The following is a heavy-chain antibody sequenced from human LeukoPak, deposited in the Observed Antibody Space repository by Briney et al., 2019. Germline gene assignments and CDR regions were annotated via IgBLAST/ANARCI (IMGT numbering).Heavy chain of an antibody. CDR3: TRVYCSGDCYSDY. Sequence: GGSLRLSCVVSGFILSDHQMDWVRQAPGKGLEWVGRSRRKADSYTTEYAASVRGRFTISRDDSTNSLYLQMSRLKTEDTAVYYCTRVYCSGDCYSDYWGQGTLVTVSS. J-gene: IGHJ4*02. D-gene: IGHD2-21*02. CDR1: GFILSDHQ. V-gene: IGHV3-72*01. CDR2: SRRKADSYTT.